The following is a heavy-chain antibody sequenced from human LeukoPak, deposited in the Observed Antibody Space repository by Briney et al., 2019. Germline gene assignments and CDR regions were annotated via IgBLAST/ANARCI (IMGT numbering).Heavy chain of an antibody. Sequence: GGSLRLSCAASGFTFSSYGMHWVRQAPGKGLEWVAFIHYDGSNEYYADSVKGRFTISRDNAKNSLYLQMNSLRAEDTAVYYCARLGYGSGNYGWFDPWGQGTLVIVSS. CDR1: GFTFSSYG. CDR3: ARLGYGSGNYGWFDP. V-gene: IGHV3-30*02. J-gene: IGHJ5*02. CDR2: IHYDGSNE. D-gene: IGHD3-10*01.